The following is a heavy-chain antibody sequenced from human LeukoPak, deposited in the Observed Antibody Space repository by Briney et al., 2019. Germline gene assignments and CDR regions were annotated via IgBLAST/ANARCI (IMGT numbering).Heavy chain of an antibody. CDR3: ARVPGRRYYDILTGYPKYNWFDP. J-gene: IGHJ5*02. Sequence: GASVKVSCKASGYTFTSYDINWVRQATGQGLEWMGWMNPNSGNTGYAQKFQGRVTITRNTSISTAYMELSSLRSEDTAVYYCARVPGRRYYDILTGYPKYNWFDPWGQGTLVTVSS. CDR1: GYTFTSYD. CDR2: MNPNSGNT. D-gene: IGHD3-9*01. V-gene: IGHV1-8*01.